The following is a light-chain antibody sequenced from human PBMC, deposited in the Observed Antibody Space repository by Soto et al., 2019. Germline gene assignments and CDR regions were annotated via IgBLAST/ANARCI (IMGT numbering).Light chain of an antibody. CDR2: EVS. J-gene: IGLJ3*02. CDR1: SSDIGGYNY. CDR3: ISYIPSTTTHWV. V-gene: IGLV2-8*01. Sequence: QSALTQPPSASGSPGQSVTISCTGTSSDIGGYNYVSWYQQHPGKAPKLIIYEVSKRPSGISDRFSGSKSGDTASLTISGLQAEDEADYYCISYIPSTTTHWVFGGGTKLTVL.